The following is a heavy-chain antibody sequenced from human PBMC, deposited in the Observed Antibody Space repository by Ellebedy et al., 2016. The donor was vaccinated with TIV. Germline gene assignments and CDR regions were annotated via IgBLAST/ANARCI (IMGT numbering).Heavy chain of an antibody. CDR1: GGSFSGYY. J-gene: IGHJ6*02. D-gene: IGHD3-10*01. CDR2: INHSGST. CDR3: ARAIVWFGEPKGPYYGMDV. Sequence: SETLSLTXAVYGGSFSGYYWTWIRQPPGKGLEWIGEINHSGSTNYNPSLKSRVTISVDTSKNQFSLKLSSVTAADTAVYYCARAIVWFGEPKGPYYGMDVWGQGTTVTVSS. V-gene: IGHV4-34*01.